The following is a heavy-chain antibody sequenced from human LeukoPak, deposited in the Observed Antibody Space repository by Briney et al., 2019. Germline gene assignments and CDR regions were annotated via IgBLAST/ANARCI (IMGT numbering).Heavy chain of an antibody. Sequence: ASVKVSCKASGYTFTTYYMHWVRQASGQGLEWMGVINPNGGSAAYAQNFQGRVTMTRDTSTSTVYMELSSLRSEDTAVYYCARTDNGDLDYWGQGTLVTVSS. D-gene: IGHD1-1*01. CDR2: INPNGGSA. CDR1: GYTFTTYY. J-gene: IGHJ4*02. CDR3: ARTDNGDLDY. V-gene: IGHV1-46*01.